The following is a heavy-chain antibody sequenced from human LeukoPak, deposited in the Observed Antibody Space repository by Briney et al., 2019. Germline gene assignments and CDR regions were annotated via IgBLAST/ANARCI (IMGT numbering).Heavy chain of an antibody. Sequence: GGSVTLPCAACGLPFSSYAVTGLPDARGKGVDAVAAISASGGSTYYAHSVKGRFTISRDNSKNTLYLQMNSLRPDDTAVYYCAKETCSGGDPYDYWGQGTLVTVSS. CDR1: GLPFSSYA. V-gene: IGHV3-23*01. CDR2: ISASGGST. D-gene: IGHD2-21*02. J-gene: IGHJ4*02. CDR3: AKETCSGGDPYDY.